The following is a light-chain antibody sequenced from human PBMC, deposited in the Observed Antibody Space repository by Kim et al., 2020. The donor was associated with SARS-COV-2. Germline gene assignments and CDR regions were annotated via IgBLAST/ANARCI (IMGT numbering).Light chain of an antibody. V-gene: IGLV1-44*01. CDR3: ASWDDSLKGYV. CDR1: DSNIGSNA. Sequence: GQRVDFSCAGSDSNIGSNAVNWYQQFPGTAPKLLIYATNQRPSGVPDRFSGSRSDTSASLAISGLQSEDEADYYCASWDDSLKGYVFGSGTKVTVL. J-gene: IGLJ1*01. CDR2: ATN.